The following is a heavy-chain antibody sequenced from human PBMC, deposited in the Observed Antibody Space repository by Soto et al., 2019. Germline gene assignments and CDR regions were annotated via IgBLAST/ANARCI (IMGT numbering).Heavy chain of an antibody. Sequence: GGSLRLSCAASGFTFSSYAMSWVRQAPGKGLEWVSAISGSGGSTYYADSVKGRYTISRDNSKNTLYLQMNSLRAEDTAVYYCARRYSGSGPFDYWGQGTLVTVSS. J-gene: IGHJ4*02. D-gene: IGHD5-12*01. CDR2: ISGSGGST. V-gene: IGHV3-23*01. CDR3: ARRYSGSGPFDY. CDR1: GFTFSSYA.